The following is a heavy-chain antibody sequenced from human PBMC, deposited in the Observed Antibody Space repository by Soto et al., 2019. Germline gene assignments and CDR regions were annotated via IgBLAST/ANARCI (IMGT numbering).Heavy chain of an antibody. CDR3: ALRSMAVVPEY. D-gene: IGHD3-22*01. J-gene: IGHJ4*02. CDR2: LYYGRSA. V-gene: IGHV4-59*01. Sequence: QVQLQESGPGLVKPSETLSLTCAVSGDSISSYYCMWIRQPPGKGLESIGYLYYGRSANYNPSLKSRVTLALXPSTNQCSRTLSPMTAADTAVYYCALRSMAVVPEYWGQGTLVTVSS. CDR1: GDSISSYY.